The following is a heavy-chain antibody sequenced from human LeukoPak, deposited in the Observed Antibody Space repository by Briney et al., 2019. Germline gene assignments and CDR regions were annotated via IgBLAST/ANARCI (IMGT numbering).Heavy chain of an antibody. CDR3: ARKPDYYGADY. V-gene: IGHV3-7*04. CDR1: GFTFSRYW. Sequence: GGSLRLSCAASGFTFSRYWMSWVRQAPGKGLEWVASINQDGSEKYYVDSVKGRFTISRDNAKHTLYLQMNSLRAEDTAVYYCARKPDYYGADYWGQGTLVTVSS. CDR2: INQDGSEK. J-gene: IGHJ4*02. D-gene: IGHD3-10*01.